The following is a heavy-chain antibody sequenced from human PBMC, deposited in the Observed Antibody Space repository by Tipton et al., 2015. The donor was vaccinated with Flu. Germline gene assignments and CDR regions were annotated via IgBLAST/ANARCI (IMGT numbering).Heavy chain of an antibody. V-gene: IGHV4-38-2*01. Sequence: LRLSCAVSGDSISSDFYWAWIRQFPGKGLEWIGTVSRTGSTIYNPSLKSRVTISIDTSKNRFSLNMRSVTAADMAVYYCARRDYSNYVSDPKSWFDPWGQGTLVAVSS. CDR3: ARRDYSNYVSDPKSWFDP. J-gene: IGHJ5*02. CDR1: GDSISSDFY. CDR2: VSRTGST. D-gene: IGHD4-11*01.